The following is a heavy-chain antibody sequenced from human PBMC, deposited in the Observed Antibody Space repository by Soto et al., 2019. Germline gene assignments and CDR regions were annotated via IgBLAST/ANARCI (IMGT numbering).Heavy chain of an antibody. V-gene: IGHV1-69*01. Sequence: QVQLVQSGAEVRKPGPSVKVSCKASGGTFSRHAISWVRQAPGQGLEWMGGIIPIFGTANHAQKFQGRVTIIADESTSTVYMELRSLRSEDTAMYYCARGWGYDSNDYYYAYWGQGTLVIVSS. D-gene: IGHD3-22*01. J-gene: IGHJ4*02. CDR2: IIPIFGTA. CDR3: ARGWGYDSNDYYYAY. CDR1: GGTFSRHA.